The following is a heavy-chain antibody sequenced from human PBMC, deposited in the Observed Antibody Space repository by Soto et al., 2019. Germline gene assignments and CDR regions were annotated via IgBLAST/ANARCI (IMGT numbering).Heavy chain of an antibody. J-gene: IGHJ5*02. V-gene: IGHV1-46*02. CDR2: INPSGGST. CDR3: ARDFELRGTMLGVVIWWMYNWSDT. Sequence: QAQLVQSGTEVKKPGASVKISCKASGYTFDRYYMHWVRQAPGQGLEWLGIINPSGGSTTYAEKFHGRLSMTRDTSTSKFYMELSSLRSEDTAVYYCARDFELRGTMLGVVIWWMYNWSDTWGQGTLVSVSS. CDR1: GYTFDRYY. D-gene: IGHD3-3*01.